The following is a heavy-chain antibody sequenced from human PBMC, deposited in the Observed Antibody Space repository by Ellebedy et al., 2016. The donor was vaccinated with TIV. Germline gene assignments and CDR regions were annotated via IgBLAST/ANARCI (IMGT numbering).Heavy chain of an antibody. Sequence: PGGSLRLSCAASGFTFSSYWMSWVRQTSGKGLEWVANIKQDGSEKNYVDSVRGRFTISRDNAKNSLYLQMNSLRAEDTAVYYCARLIGGTCQCAFDIWGQGTMVTVSS. V-gene: IGHV3-7*01. J-gene: IGHJ3*02. CDR1: GFTFSSYW. D-gene: IGHD2-15*01. CDR3: ARLIGGTCQCAFDI. CDR2: IKQDGSEK.